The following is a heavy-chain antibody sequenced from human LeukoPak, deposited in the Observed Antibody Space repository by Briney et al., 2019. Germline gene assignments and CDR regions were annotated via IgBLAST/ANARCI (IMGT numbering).Heavy chain of an antibody. CDR3: AHPVGATSSYFDF. CDR1: GFTFSSYW. Sequence: GGSLRLSCAASGFTFSSYWMSWVRQAPGKGLEWVANIKQDGSEKYYVDSVKGRFTISRDNAKNSLYLQMDSLRAEDTAVYYCAHPVGATSSYFDFWGQGTLVTVSS. CDR2: IKQDGSEK. V-gene: IGHV3-7*03. J-gene: IGHJ4*02. D-gene: IGHD1-26*01.